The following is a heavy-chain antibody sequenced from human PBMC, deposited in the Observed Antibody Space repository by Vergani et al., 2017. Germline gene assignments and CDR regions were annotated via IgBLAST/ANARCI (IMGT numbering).Heavy chain of an antibody. D-gene: IGHD3-3*01. CDR2: INHSGST. Sequence: QVQLQQWGAGLLKPSETLSLTCAVYGGSFSGYYWSWIRQPPGKGLEWIGEINHSGSTNYNPSLKSRVTISVDTSKNQFSLKLSSVTAEDTAVYYCARDYAHYDFWSLSYFPDYYYYYYMDVWGKGP. CDR1: GGSFSGYY. J-gene: IGHJ6*03. CDR3: ARDYAHYDFWSLSYFPDYYYYYYMDV. V-gene: IGHV4-34*01.